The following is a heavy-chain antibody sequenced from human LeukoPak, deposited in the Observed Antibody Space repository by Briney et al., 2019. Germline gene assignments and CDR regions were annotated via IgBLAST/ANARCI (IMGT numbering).Heavy chain of an antibody. CDR1: GYTFTSYG. D-gene: IGHD1-26*01. V-gene: IGHV1-18*01. CDR3: ARESHVSREDS. Sequence: AASVNVSFKASGYTFTSYGISWVRQAPGQGLEWVGWISANNGDTDYAQKFQARVTMTTDTSTSTAYMELRSLRSDDTAVYYCARESHVSREDSWGQGTLVTVSS. J-gene: IGHJ4*02. CDR2: ISANNGDT.